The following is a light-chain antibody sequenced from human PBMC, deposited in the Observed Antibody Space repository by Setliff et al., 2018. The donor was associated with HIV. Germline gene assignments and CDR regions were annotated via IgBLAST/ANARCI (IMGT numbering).Light chain of an antibody. CDR2: GSS. CDR3: QSYDSRLSGYV. V-gene: IGLV1-40*01. J-gene: IGLJ1*01. CDR1: SSNIGAAYD. Sequence: QSALTQPPSVSGAPGQRVTISCTGSSSNIGAAYDVKWYQQLPGTAPKLLIYGSSDRPSGVPDRFSGSKSGTSASLAITGLHAEDEADYYCQSYDSRLSGYVFGTGTKVPS.